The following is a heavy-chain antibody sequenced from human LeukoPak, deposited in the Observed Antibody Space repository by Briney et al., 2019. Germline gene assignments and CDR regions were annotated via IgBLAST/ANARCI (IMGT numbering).Heavy chain of an antibody. CDR1: GFTFSSYA. CDR2: ISGSGGST. V-gene: IGHV3-23*01. J-gene: IGHJ4*02. D-gene: IGHD5-12*01. CDR3: ARVERGYDFPALDY. Sequence: GGSLRLSCAASGFTFSSYAMSWVRQAPGKGLEWVSAISGSGGSTYYADSVKGRFTISRDNSKNTLYLQMNSLRAEDTAVYYCARVERGYDFPALDYWGQGTLVTVSS.